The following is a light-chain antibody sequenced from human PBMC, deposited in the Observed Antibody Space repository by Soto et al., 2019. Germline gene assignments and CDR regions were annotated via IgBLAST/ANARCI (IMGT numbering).Light chain of an antibody. CDR3: QKYNRAPALT. CDR1: QGISNY. V-gene: IGKV1-27*01. Sequence: DIQMTQSPSSLSASVGDRVTITCRASQGISNYLAWYQQKPGKVPKLLIYAASTLQSGVPSRFSGSGSGTDFTLTISSLQPEDVANYYCQKYNRAPALTFGGGTKVEIK. CDR2: AAS. J-gene: IGKJ4*01.